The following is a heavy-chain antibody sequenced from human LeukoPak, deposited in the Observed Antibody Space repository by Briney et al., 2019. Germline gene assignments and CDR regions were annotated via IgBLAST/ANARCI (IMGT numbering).Heavy chain of an antibody. J-gene: IGHJ4*02. V-gene: IGHV1-3*01. CDR3: ARPSRVGYGGYIYFFDY. D-gene: IGHD5-12*01. CDR1: GYTFTSYA. CDR2: INAGNGNT. Sequence: GASVKVSCKASGYTFTSYAMHWVRQAPGQRLGWMGWINAGNGNTKYSQKFQGRVTITRDTSASTAYMELSSLRSEDTAVYYCARPSRVGYGGYIYFFDYWGQGTLVTVSS.